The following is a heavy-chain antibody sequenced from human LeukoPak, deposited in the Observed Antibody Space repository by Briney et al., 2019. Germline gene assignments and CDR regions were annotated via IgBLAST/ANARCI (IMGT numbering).Heavy chain of an antibody. CDR1: GGSISSGGYS. Sequence: PSQTLSLTCAVSGGSISSGGYSWSWIRQPPGKGLEWIGYIYHSGSTYYNPSLKSRVTISVDRSKNQFSLKPSSVTAADTAVYYCARGGRFGKNWFDPWGQGTLVTVSS. V-gene: IGHV4-30-2*01. CDR3: ARGGRFGKNWFDP. CDR2: IYHSGST. D-gene: IGHD3-10*01. J-gene: IGHJ5*02.